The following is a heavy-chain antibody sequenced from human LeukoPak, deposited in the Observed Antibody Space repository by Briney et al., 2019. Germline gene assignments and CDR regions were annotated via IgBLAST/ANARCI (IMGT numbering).Heavy chain of an antibody. CDR2: IFSGGST. CDR1: GFTVSSNY. Sequence: PGGPLRLSCAASGFTVSSNYMSWVRQAPGKGLEWVSLIFSGGSTYYADSVKGRFTISRDNSKNTLYLQMNSLRAEDTAVYYCARSAGIAATIVLGYWGQGTLVTVSS. D-gene: IGHD5-12*01. CDR3: ARSAGIAATIVLGY. V-gene: IGHV3-66*01. J-gene: IGHJ4*02.